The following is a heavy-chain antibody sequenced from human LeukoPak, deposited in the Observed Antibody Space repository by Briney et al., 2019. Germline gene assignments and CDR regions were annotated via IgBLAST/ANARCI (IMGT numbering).Heavy chain of an antibody. CDR2: IFYSGST. CDR1: GGSISSGDYY. J-gene: IGHJ5*02. V-gene: IGHV4-30-4*08. D-gene: IGHD6-19*01. CDR3: ARDLLSGWFSQDGGFVP. Sequence: PSQTLSLTCTVSGGSISSGDYYWSWIRQPPGRGLGWIGYIFYSGSTYYNPSLKSRVTISVDTSKNQFSLKLSSVTAADTAVYYCARDLLSGWFSQDGGFVPWGQGTLVTVSS.